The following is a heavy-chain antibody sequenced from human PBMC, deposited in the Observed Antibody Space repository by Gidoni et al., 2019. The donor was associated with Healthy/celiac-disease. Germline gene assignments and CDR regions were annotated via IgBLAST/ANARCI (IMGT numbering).Heavy chain of an antibody. J-gene: IGHJ4*02. D-gene: IGHD1-26*01. Sequence: EVQLVESGGGLVKPGGSLRLSCAASGFTFSSYCMNWVRQAPGKGLEWVSSISSSSSYIYYADSVKGRFTISRDNAKNSLYLQMNSLRAEDTAVYYCAREGGSYYEGDYWGQGTLVTVSS. CDR3: AREGGSYYEGDY. V-gene: IGHV3-21*01. CDR1: GFTFSSYC. CDR2: ISSSSSYI.